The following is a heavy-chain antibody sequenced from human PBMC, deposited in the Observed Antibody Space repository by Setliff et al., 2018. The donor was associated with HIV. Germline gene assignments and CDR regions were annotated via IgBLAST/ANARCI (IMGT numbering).Heavy chain of an antibody. D-gene: IGHD4-17*01. J-gene: IGHJ4*02. CDR2: VYYSGRT. V-gene: IGHV4-39*01. CDR3: ARQIWNDYDWRSYYFDY. CDR1: GGSISSSGPGYY. Sequence: SETLSLTCTVSGGSISSSGPGYYWGWVRQPPGGGLEWIGSVYYSGRTYYNPSLKSRVTVSKDTTKNQLSLRLSSVTAADTAVYYCARQIWNDYDWRSYYFDYWGQGSLVTVSS.